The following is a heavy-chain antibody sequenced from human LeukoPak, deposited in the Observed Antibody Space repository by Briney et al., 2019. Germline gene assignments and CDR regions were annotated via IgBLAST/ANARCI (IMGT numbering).Heavy chain of an antibody. CDR1: GGSISSYY. V-gene: IGHV4-4*07. D-gene: IGHD3-3*01. Sequence: SETLSLTCTVSGGSISSYYWSWIRQPAGKGLEWIGRIYTSGSTNYNPSLKSRVTTSVDTSKNQFSLKLSSVTAADTAVYYCARDLRDFWSGPADYYYYYMDVWGKGTTVTVSS. CDR3: ARDLRDFWSGPADYYYYYMDV. J-gene: IGHJ6*03. CDR2: IYTSGST.